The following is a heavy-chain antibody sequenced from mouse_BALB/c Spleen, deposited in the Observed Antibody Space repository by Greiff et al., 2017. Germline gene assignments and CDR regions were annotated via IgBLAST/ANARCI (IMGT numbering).Heavy chain of an antibody. CDR2: IWGDGST. V-gene: IGHV2-6-7*01. D-gene: IGHD2-10*01. CDR1: GFSLTGYG. Sequence: QVQLKESGPGLVAPSQSLSITCTVSGFSLTGYGVNWVRQPPGKGLEWLGMIWGDGSTDYNSALKSRLSISKDNSTSQVYLKMNSLQTEDTARYYCARDPTLRGAMDYWGQGTSVTVSS. J-gene: IGHJ4*01. CDR3: ARDPTLRGAMDY.